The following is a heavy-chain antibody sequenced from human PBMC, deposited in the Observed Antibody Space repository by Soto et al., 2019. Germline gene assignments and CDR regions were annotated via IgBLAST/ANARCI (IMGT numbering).Heavy chain of an antibody. CDR1: GGTFSSYA. D-gene: IGHD6-13*01. Sequence: GASVKVSCKASGGTFSSYAISWVRQAPGQGLEWMGGIIPIFGTANYAQKFQGRVTITADKSTSTAYMELSSLRSEDTAVYYCARDRRYSSSWYEGNWFDPWGQGTLVTV. CDR2: IIPIFGTA. CDR3: ARDRRYSSSWYEGNWFDP. J-gene: IGHJ5*02. V-gene: IGHV1-69*06.